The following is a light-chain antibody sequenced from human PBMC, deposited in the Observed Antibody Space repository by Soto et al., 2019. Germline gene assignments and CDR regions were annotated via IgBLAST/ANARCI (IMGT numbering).Light chain of an antibody. V-gene: IGKV3-15*01. Sequence: EIALTQSPATLSLSPGERATLSCRASQSISNNLAWYQQKPGQAPRLVIYSAFTRATGIPARFSGSGSGTEFTLTISSLQSEDFAVYYCQQYNNWPRTFGQGTKVDIK. CDR3: QQYNNWPRT. CDR1: QSISNN. CDR2: SAF. J-gene: IGKJ1*01.